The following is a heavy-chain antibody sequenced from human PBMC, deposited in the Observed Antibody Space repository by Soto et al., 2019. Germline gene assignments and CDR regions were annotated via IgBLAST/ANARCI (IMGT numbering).Heavy chain of an antibody. D-gene: IGHD6-13*01. V-gene: IGHV3-33*01. CDR3: ARRQIPPPTRGAANARGGMDV. J-gene: IGHJ6*02. Sequence: QVQLVESGGGVVQPGRSLRLSCAASGFTFNNYGMHWVRQAPGKGLEWLAVIWNDGSNSSYANSVKVRFTISRDNSKNTLYLQMSSLRAEDTAVYYCARRQIPPPTRGAANARGGMDVWGQGTTVTVSS. CDR1: GFTFNNYG. CDR2: IWNDGSNS.